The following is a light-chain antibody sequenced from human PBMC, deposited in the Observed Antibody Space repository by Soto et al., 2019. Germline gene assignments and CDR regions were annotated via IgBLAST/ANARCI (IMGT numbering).Light chain of an antibody. CDR3: SAWDNSLNGYV. J-gene: IGLJ1*01. V-gene: IGLV1-44*01. CDR2: TAG. Sequence: QSVLTQPLSASASPGQRVPISCSGGSSNIGSNTVAWYQHLPGTAPPRLIFTAGQRPSGVPGRFSVSKSGTSASLAISGLQSEDEGDYYCSAWDNSLNGYVFGPGTKVTVL. CDR1: SSNIGSNT.